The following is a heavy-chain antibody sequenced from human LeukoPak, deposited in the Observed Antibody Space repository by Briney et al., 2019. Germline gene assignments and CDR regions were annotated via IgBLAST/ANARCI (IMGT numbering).Heavy chain of an antibody. CDR2: IYLADSDT. CDR1: GNSFTTYW. D-gene: IGHD6-13*01. J-gene: IGHJ5*02. V-gene: IGHV5-51*01. CDR3: ASQLSTSDNSWNWFDP. Sequence: GESLKISFKGSGNSFTTYWIAWVRQMRGKGLEWMGIIYLADSDTRYSPSFEGRVTISADKSINTVYLQWTSLKASDTAMYYCASQLSTSDNSWNWFDPWGQGTLVTVSS.